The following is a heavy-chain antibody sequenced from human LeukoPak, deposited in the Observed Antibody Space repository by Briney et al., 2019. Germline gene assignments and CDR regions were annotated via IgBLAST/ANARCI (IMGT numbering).Heavy chain of an antibody. D-gene: IGHD6-6*01. CDR1: GFTFSSYG. Sequence: GGTLRLSCAASGFTFSSYGMSWVRQAPGKGLEWVSAISGSGGSTYYADSVKGRFTISRDNSKNTLYLQMNSLRAEDTTVYYCAKRAARAFFDYCGQGTLVTVSS. V-gene: IGHV3-23*01. J-gene: IGHJ4*02. CDR3: AKRAARAFFDY. CDR2: ISGSGGST.